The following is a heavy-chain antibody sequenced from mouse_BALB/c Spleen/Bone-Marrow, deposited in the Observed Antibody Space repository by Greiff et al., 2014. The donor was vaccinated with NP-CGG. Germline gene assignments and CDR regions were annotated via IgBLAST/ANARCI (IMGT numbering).Heavy chain of an antibody. J-gene: IGHJ3*01. D-gene: IGHD1-1*01. CDR1: GFSFSGYG. CDR2: IGVGGTYT. Sequence: DVKLQESGGDLVKPGGSLKLSCAASGFSFSGYGMSWVRQTPDKRLEWVATIGVGGTYTYYPDSVKGRVTISRDNAKNTLYLRMSSLKSEDTAMYYCARPFTTVVATVFAYWGQGTLVTVSA. CDR3: ARPFTTVVATVFAY. V-gene: IGHV5-6*02.